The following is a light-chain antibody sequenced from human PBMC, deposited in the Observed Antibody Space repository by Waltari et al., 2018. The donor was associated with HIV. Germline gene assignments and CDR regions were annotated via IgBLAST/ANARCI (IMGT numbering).Light chain of an antibody. CDR1: SSNIGSNT. Sequence: QSVLTQPPSASGTPGRRVTISCSGSSSNIGSNTVNWYQQLPETAPKLLIYSNTQGPSGVPDRCSGSKSGTSASLAISGLQSEDEADYYCATWDDSLSWVFGGGTKLTVL. V-gene: IGLV1-44*01. J-gene: IGLJ3*02. CDR2: SNT. CDR3: ATWDDSLSWV.